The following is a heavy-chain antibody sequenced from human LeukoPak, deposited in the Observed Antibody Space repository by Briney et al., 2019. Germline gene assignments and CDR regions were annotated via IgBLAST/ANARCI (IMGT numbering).Heavy chain of an antibody. J-gene: IGHJ5*02. Sequence: SETLSLTCTVSGGSISSSSYYWGWIRQPPGKGLEWIGSIYYSGSTYYNPSLKSRVTISVDTSKNQFSLKLSSVTAADTAVYYCARARDIVVVVAAPGGFDPWGQGTLVTVSS. CDR2: IYYSGST. D-gene: IGHD2-15*01. V-gene: IGHV4-39*07. CDR1: GGSISSSSYY. CDR3: ARARDIVVVVAAPGGFDP.